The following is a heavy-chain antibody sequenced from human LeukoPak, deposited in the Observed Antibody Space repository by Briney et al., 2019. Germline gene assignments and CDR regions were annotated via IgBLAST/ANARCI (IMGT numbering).Heavy chain of an antibody. CDR3: ARSRYSTSSGGFDY. V-gene: IGHV3-11*04. CDR2: ISSSGSTI. D-gene: IGHD6-6*01. CDR1: GFTFSDYY. J-gene: IGHJ4*02. Sequence: GGSLRLSCAASGFTFSDYYMSWIRQAPGKGLEWVSYISSSGSTIYSADSVKGRFTISRDNAKNSLYLQMNSLRGEDTAVYYCARSRYSTSSGGFDYWGQGILVTVSS.